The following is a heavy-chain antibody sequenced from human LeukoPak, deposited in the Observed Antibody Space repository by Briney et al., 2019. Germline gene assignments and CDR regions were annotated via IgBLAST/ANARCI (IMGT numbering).Heavy chain of an antibody. CDR2: INDNGAGT. V-gene: IGHV3-23*01. CDR3: AKGLRTGVGPYMGYHYCMDV. Sequence: GGSLRLSCAASGFTFSSYAMSWVRQAPGKGLKWVSTINDNGAGTYYADSVKGRSTISRDNSYNTVSLQMNNLRDEDTGVYYCAKGLRTGVGPYMGYHYCMDVWGKGATVTVSS. CDR1: GFTFSSYA. J-gene: IGHJ6*03. D-gene: IGHD3-16*01.